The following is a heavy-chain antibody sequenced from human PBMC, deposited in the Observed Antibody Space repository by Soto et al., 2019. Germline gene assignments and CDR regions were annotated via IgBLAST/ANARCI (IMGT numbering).Heavy chain of an antibody. V-gene: IGHV4-59*08. CDR2: IYYSGST. D-gene: IGHD2-2*01. Sequence: PSGTLSLTCTVSGGSISSYYWSWIRQPPGKGLEWIGYIYYSGSTNYNPSLKSRVTISVDTSKNQFSLKLSSVTAADTAVYYCARLRGYCISTSCSMGYYYYIYFRAKRTTVTVS. CDR3: ARLRGYCISTSCSMGYYYYIYF. J-gene: IGHJ6*03. CDR1: GGSISSYY.